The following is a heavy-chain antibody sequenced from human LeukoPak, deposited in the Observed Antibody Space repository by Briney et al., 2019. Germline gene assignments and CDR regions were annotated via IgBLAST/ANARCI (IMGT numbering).Heavy chain of an antibody. D-gene: IGHD3-9*01. CDR3: AKGILIGLDYFDP. V-gene: IGHV4-59*03. CDR1: GASIRSYY. CDR2: VYYGGIT. Sequence: RSSETLSLTCTVSGASIRSYYWSWIRQPPGKGLEWTGCVYYGGITNYNPSLESRVTISVDTSTNQFSLKLTSVTAADTALYYCAKGILIGLDYFDPWGQGTLVTVSS. J-gene: IGHJ5*02.